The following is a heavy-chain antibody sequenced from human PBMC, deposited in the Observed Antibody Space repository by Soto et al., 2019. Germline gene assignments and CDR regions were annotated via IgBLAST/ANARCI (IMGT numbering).Heavy chain of an antibody. J-gene: IGHJ6*03. D-gene: IGHD2-21*02. Sequence: PGGSLRLSCAASGLTLSDYYMTWIRQAPGKGLEWVSDISFSSSYTNYADSVKGRFTISRDNAKNSLYLQMNSLRAADTALYYCARHFTQVTYHFFMDVWGEGTTVTVSS. V-gene: IGHV3-11*06. CDR3: ARHFTQVTYHFFMDV. CDR2: ISFSSSYT. CDR1: GLTLSDYY.